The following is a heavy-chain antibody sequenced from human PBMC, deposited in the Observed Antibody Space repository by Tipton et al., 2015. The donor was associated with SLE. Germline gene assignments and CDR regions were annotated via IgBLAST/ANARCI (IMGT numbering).Heavy chain of an antibody. Sequence: SLRLSCAASGFTFDDYGMSWVRQAPGKGLEWVSGINWNGGSTGYADSVKGRFTISRDNAKNSLYLQMNSLRAEDTALYYCARDGYYYGSGSYRPYYFDYWGQGTLVTVSS. D-gene: IGHD3-10*01. V-gene: IGHV3-20*04. J-gene: IGHJ4*02. CDR3: ARDGYYYGSGSYRPYYFDY. CDR2: INWNGGST. CDR1: GFTFDDYG.